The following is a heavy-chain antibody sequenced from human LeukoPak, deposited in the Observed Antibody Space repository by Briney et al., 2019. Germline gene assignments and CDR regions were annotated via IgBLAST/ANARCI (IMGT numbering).Heavy chain of an antibody. V-gene: IGHV4-4*07. J-gene: IGHJ5*02. CDR2: ISASGTT. CDR3: AREFESIEAYNWFDP. D-gene: IGHD3-22*01. CDR1: GGSISSYG. Sequence: SETLSLTCTVSGGSISSYGWSWIRQPAGKGLEWIGRISASGTTRYNPSLKSRVTVSIDTSKNQFSLKLSSVTAADTAVYYCAREFESIEAYNWFDPWGQGTLVTVSS.